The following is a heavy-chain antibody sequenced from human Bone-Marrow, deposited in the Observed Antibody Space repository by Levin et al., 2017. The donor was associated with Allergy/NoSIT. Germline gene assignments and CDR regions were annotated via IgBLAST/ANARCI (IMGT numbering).Heavy chain of an antibody. V-gene: IGHV3-9*01. CDR1: GFSIDDYG. CDR2: ISWNSDRI. CDR3: ASLYGHYYSGMDV. Sequence: PGGSLRLSCAASGFSIDDYGMHWVRQAPGKGLEWVSGISWNSDRIGYAESVKGRFTISRDNAKNSLSLQMDSLTTEDTALYYCASLYGHYYSGMDVWGQGTMVTVSS. D-gene: IGHD4-17*01. J-gene: IGHJ6*02.